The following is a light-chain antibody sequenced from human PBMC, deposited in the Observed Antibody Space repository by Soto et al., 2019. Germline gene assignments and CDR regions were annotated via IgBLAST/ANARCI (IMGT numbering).Light chain of an antibody. CDR1: QTVTSRY. Sequence: DIVLTQSPCTLSLSPGERATVSCRASQTVTSRYLAWYQQKRGQAPILLIYGACSTASGTPDRFSGSGSGTDFTLTICLLEPEDLAEYYHQHYRSSPTFGQGTKVEIK. J-gene: IGKJ2*01. V-gene: IGKV3-20*01. CDR3: QHYRSSPT. CDR2: GAC.